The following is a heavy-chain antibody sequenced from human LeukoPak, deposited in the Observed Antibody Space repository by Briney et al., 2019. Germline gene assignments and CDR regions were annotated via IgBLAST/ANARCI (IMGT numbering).Heavy chain of an antibody. CDR2: IYHSGNT. Sequence: SETLSLTCAVSGGSISSSNWWSWVRQPPGKGLEWIGEIYHSGNTNYNPSLKSRVTISVDKSKNQFSLKLSSVTAADTAVYYCAREDGGSGWYLDYWGQGTLVTVSS. J-gene: IGHJ4*02. D-gene: IGHD6-19*01. CDR3: AREDGGSGWYLDY. V-gene: IGHV4-4*02. CDR1: GGSISSSNW.